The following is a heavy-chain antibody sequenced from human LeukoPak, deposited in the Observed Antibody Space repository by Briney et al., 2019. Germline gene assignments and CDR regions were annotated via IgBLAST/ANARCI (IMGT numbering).Heavy chain of an antibody. CDR1: GFTFSSYG. CDR3: AKNDGYRYGRNYGMDV. D-gene: IGHD5-18*01. J-gene: IGHJ6*02. Sequence: GGSLRLSCAASGFTFSSYGMSWVRQAPGQGLEWVSGIIGSGGATYYAGSVQGRFTMSRDNSKNTLYLQMNSLRADDTAIYYCAKNDGYRYGRNYGMDVWGQGTAVTVS. CDR2: IIGSGGAT. V-gene: IGHV3-23*01.